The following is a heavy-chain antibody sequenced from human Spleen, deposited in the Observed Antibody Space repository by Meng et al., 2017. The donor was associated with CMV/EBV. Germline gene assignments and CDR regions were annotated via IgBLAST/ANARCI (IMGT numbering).Heavy chain of an antibody. D-gene: IGHD3-3*01. CDR3: AKGGVFGVVVLNPYPFDY. CDR2: ISFDGTNQ. CDR1: GFTFSSYA. J-gene: IGHJ4*02. Sequence: GESLKISCAASGFTFSSYAMHWVRQAPGKGLEWLAVISFDGTNQYYADSVKGRFTISRDNSKNTLYLQMNSLRAEDTAVYYCAKGGVFGVVVLNPYPFDYWGQGTLVTVSS. V-gene: IGHV3-30-3*01.